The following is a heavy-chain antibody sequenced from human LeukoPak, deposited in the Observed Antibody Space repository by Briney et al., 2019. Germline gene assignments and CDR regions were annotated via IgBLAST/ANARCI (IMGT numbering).Heavy chain of an antibody. CDR3: ARKTIAGGYNWFDP. CDR2: ISTYNANT. J-gene: IGHJ5*02. D-gene: IGHD6-13*01. Sequence: ASVKVSCKASGYTFTNYGISWVRQAPGQGLEWMGGISTYNANTNYAQKLQGRVTMTTDTSTSTAYMELRSLRSDDTAVYYCARKTIAGGYNWFDPWGQGTLVTVSS. CDR1: GYTFTNYG. V-gene: IGHV1-18*01.